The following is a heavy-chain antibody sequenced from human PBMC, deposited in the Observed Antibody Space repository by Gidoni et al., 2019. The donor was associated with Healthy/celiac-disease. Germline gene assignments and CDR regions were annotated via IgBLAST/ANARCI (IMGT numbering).Heavy chain of an antibody. J-gene: IGHJ5*02. D-gene: IGHD4-17*01. CDR3: ARVEGGTTVTTELDP. Sequence: QVQLVQSGAEVKKPGSSVKVSCKASGGTFRSYAISWVRQAPGQGLEWMGGIIPIFGTANYAQKFQGRVTITADESTSTAYMELSSLRAEDTAVYYCARVEGGTTVTTELDPWGQGTLVTVSS. CDR2: IIPIFGTA. V-gene: IGHV1-69*01. CDR1: GGTFRSYA.